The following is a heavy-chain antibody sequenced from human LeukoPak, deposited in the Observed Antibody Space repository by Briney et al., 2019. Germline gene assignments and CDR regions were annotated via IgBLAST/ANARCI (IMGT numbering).Heavy chain of an antibody. Sequence: ASVKVSCKTSGYTFTGYDINWVRQAAGQGFEWMGWMHPNSGDTGYAHNLQGRITITRDSSTATVFTELSSLRSEDTAMYYCARGRLNGNVDFWGQGTLVTVSS. CDR3: ARGRLNGNVDF. D-gene: IGHD1-20*01. CDR2: MHPNSGDT. V-gene: IGHV1-8*01. CDR1: GYTFTGYD. J-gene: IGHJ4*02.